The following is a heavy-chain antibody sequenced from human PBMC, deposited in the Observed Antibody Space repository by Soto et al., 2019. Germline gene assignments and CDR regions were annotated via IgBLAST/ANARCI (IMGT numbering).Heavy chain of an antibody. Sequence: QVQLGESGGGVVQPGRSLRLSCAASGVIFSAYGMHWVRQAPGEGLEWVAVIGNDGSEKYYAESVKGRFTIYRDNSKNTLYLQMNSLRAEDTAVYYCATEDWNDRNGMGVWGQGTTVTVSS. D-gene: IGHD1-1*01. CDR3: ATEDWNDRNGMGV. J-gene: IGHJ6*02. CDR2: IGNDGSEK. V-gene: IGHV3-33*01. CDR1: GVIFSAYG.